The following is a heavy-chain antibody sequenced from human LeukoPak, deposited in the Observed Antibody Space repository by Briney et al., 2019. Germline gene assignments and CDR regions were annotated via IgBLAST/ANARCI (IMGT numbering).Heavy chain of an antibody. V-gene: IGHV3-23*01. Sequence: GGSLRLSCAVSGFTFSRYAMNWVRQTPGRGLEWVSLIGTDEDRTHYADSVKGRFTISRDNSKNTLFLQMNSLRAEDTALYYCAKDLDSTDLNDSVEWGQGTLVTASS. CDR3: AKDLDSTDLNDSVE. D-gene: IGHD2/OR15-2a*01. CDR2: IGTDEDRT. J-gene: IGHJ1*01. CDR1: GFTFSRYA.